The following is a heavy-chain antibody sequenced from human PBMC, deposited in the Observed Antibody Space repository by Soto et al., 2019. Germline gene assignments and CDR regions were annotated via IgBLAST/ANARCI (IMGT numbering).Heavy chain of an antibody. J-gene: IGHJ4*02. CDR3: ARGLLVATTSFDS. Sequence: EVQLLESGGGLVQPGGSLRLSCAASGFTFSTYAMTWVRQAPGKGLEWVSTLSGTTTHAYYADFVKGRFTVSRDNSKDMVYLQMNSLTVDDTAVYYCARGLLVATTSFDSWGPGTLVTXSS. D-gene: IGHD2-8*02. CDR2: LSGTTTHA. CDR1: GFTFSTYA. V-gene: IGHV3-23*01.